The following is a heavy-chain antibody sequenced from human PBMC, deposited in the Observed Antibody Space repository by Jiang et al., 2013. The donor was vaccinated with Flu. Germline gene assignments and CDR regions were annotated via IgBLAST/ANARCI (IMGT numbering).Heavy chain of an antibody. Sequence: FSSYAMHWVRQAPGKGLEWVAVISCDGSNKYYADSVKGRFTISRDNSKNTLYLQMNSLRAEDTAVYYCARGKPAPDYYDSSGYYEPYWYFDLWGRGTLVTVSS. CDR1: FSSYA. J-gene: IGHJ2*01. V-gene: IGHV3-30*04. CDR3: ARGKPAPDYYDSSGYYEPYWYFDL. D-gene: IGHD3-22*01. CDR2: ISCDGSNK.